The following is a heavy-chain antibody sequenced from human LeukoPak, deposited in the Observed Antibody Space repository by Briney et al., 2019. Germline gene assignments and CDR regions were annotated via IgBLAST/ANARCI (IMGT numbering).Heavy chain of an antibody. CDR1: GGSIRSYY. J-gene: IGHJ5*02. CDR3: ARHSSSYSWFDP. CDR2: IYYSGST. Sequence: KTSETLSLTCTVSGGSIRSYYWGWIRQPPGKGLEWIGYIYYSGSTNYNPSLKSRVTVSVDTSKNQFSLKLSSVTAADTAVYYCARHSSSYSWFDPWGQGTLVTVSS. V-gene: IGHV4-59*08. D-gene: IGHD6-13*01.